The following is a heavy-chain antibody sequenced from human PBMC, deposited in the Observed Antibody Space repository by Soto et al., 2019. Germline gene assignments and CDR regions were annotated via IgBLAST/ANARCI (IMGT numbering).Heavy chain of an antibody. Sequence: SETPALICAFSEASISITNWWISVRQPPGKGLEWIGEIYHSGSTNYNPSLKSRVTISVDKSKNQFSLKLSSVTAADTAVYYCARGTSGMDGWGQGATVAASS. CDR2: IYHSGST. D-gene: IGHD3-10*01. J-gene: IGHJ6*02. CDR3: ARGTSGMDG. V-gene: IGHV4-4*02. CDR1: EASISITNW.